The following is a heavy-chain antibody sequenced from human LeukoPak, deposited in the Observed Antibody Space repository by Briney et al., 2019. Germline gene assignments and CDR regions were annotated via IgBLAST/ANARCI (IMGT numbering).Heavy chain of an antibody. D-gene: IGHD4-23*01. CDR2: ISYDGSNK. V-gene: IGHV3-30*03. CDR1: GFTFSSYG. J-gene: IGHJ6*02. CDR3: ARERRDYGGNSHYYYYGMDV. Sequence: GGSLRLSCAASGFTFSSYGMHWVRQAPGKGLEWVAVISYDGSNKYYADSVKGRFTTSRDNSKNSLYLQMNSLRAEDTAVYYCARERRDYGGNSHYYYYGMDVWGQGTTVTVSS.